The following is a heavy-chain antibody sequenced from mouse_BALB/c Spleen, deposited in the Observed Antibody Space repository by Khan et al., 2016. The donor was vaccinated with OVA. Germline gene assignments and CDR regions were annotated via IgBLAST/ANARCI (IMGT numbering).Heavy chain of an antibody. CDR1: GYTFTAYD. Sequence: QVRLQQSGPELVKPGALVKISCKASGYTFTAYDINWVKQRPGQGLEWIGWIYPGDNSTKYNENFKGKATLTADKSSNTAYMTLSTLTSENSAVYFCARDGLREVGMDYWGQGTSVSVSS. CDR2: IYPGDNST. V-gene: IGHV1S56*01. J-gene: IGHJ4*01. CDR3: ARDGLREVGMDY. D-gene: IGHD2-4*01.